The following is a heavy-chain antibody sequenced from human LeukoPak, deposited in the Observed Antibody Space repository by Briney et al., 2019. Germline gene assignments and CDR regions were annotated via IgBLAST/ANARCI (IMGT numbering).Heavy chain of an antibody. CDR2: ISAYNGNT. J-gene: IGHJ5*02. D-gene: IGHD6-19*01. V-gene: IGHV1-18*01. CDR3: ARVMSIAVDNWFDP. CDR1: GYTFTSYG. Sequence: ASVKVSCKASGYTFTSYGISWVRQAPGQGLEWMGWISAYNGNTNYAQKLQGRVTMTRDTSISTAYMELSRLRSDDTAVYYCARVMSIAVDNWFDPWGQGTLVTVSS.